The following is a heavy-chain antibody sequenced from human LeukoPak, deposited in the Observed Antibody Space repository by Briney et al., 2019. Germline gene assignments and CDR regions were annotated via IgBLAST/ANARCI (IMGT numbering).Heavy chain of an antibody. CDR2: IYNGVST. D-gene: IGHD2-2*01. J-gene: IGHJ4*02. Sequence: SQTLSLTCTVSGGSVSSGDYYWTWIRQPPGKGLEWVGYIYNGVSTYYNPSLRSRLTISADVSKNQFSLQVTSVDAADKALYYCARDQGYCTSTSCHSWIDSWGKGTLVIVSS. CDR1: GGSVSSGDYY. V-gene: IGHV4-30-4*01. CDR3: ARDQGYCTSTSCHSWIDS.